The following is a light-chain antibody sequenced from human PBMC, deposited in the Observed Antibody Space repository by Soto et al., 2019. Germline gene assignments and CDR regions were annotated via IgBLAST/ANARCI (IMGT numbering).Light chain of an antibody. CDR2: DVS. J-gene: IGLJ1*01. V-gene: IGLV2-14*01. Sequence: QSVLTQPASVSGSPGQSITISCTGTSGDVGGYNYVSWYQQHPGKAPKLMIYDVSNRPSGVSNRFSGSKSGNTASLTISGLQAEDEADYYCSSYTSSSTYVFGTGTRSPP. CDR1: SGDVGGYNY. CDR3: SSYTSSSTYV.